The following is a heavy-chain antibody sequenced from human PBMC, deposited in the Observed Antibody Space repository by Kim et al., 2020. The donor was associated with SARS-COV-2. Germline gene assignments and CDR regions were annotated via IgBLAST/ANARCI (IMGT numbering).Heavy chain of an antibody. CDR3: AKPIATPAVHGMDF. D-gene: IGHD3-10*01. V-gene: IGHV3-23*01. CDR1: GFTFSSYA. CDR2: ISVSGGST. Sequence: GGSLRLSCAASGFTFSSYAMSWVRQAPGKGLEWVSAISVSGGSTYYADSVKGRFTISRDNSKNTLYLQMKSLRAEDADVYYCAKPIATPAVHGMDFWGQGGTVTVSS. J-gene: IGHJ6*02.